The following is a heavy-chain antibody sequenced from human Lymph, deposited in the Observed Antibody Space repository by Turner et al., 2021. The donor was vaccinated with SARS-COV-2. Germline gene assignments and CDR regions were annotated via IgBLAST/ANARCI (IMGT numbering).Heavy chain of an antibody. J-gene: IGHJ4*02. CDR3: AKDRFTLSSGWEDY. D-gene: IGHD6-19*01. V-gene: IGHV3-23*01. CDR1: GFTFSSYA. Sequence: EVQLLVSAGGLVLTGGCLGLSCAAFGFTFSSYAISWVRQAPGKGLEWVSGISGSGGTTHYADSVKGRFTISRDNSKNTLYLQMNSLRAEDTAVYYCAKDRFTLSSGWEDYWGQGTLVTVSS. CDR2: ISGSGGTT.